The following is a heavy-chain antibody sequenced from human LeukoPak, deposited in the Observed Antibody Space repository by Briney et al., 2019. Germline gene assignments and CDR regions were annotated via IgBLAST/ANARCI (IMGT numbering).Heavy chain of an antibody. CDR1: GFTFSSYG. V-gene: IGHV3-21*01. Sequence: PGGSLRLSCAASGFTFSSYGMNWVRQAPGKGLEWVSSISSSSSYIYYADSVKGRFTISRDNAKNSLYLQMNSLRAEDTAVYYCARAALWGGYDYVRGSFDYWGQGTLVTVSS. CDR2: ISSSSSYI. D-gene: IGHD3-16*01. CDR3: ARAALWGGYDYVRGSFDY. J-gene: IGHJ4*02.